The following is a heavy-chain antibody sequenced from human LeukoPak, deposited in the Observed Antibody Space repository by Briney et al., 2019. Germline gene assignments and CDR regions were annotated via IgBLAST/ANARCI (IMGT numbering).Heavy chain of an antibody. CDR3: ARDELGGDWYGRYNWFDP. Sequence: SETLSLTCTVSGGSISSGSYYWSWVRQPAGKGLEWFGRIYTSGSTNYNPSLKSRVTISVHTSKNQFSLKLSSVTAADTAVYYCARDELGGDWYGRYNWFDPWGQGTLLTVSS. V-gene: IGHV4-61*02. CDR2: IYTSGST. D-gene: IGHD2-21*02. J-gene: IGHJ5*02. CDR1: GGSISSGSYY.